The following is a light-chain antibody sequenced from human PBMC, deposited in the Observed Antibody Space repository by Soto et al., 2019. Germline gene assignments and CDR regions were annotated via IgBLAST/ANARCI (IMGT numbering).Light chain of an antibody. V-gene: IGLV2-14*01. CDR2: EIR. J-gene: IGLJ2*01. CDR1: SSDVGGYNY. Sequence: QPVLTQPASVSGSPGQSITISCTGTSSDVGGYNYVSWYQQHPVKAPKLIIFEIRNRPSGVSDRFSGSKSGNTASLTISGLQPADEADYYCSSYSSNNTVLFGGGTKLTVL. CDR3: SSYSSNNTVL.